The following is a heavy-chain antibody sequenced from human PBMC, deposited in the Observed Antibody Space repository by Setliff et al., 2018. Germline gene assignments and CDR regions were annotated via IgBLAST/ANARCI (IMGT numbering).Heavy chain of an antibody. CDR2: IQPDRGVT. D-gene: IGHD5-12*01. CDR1: GYTFTGHY. Sequence: GASVKVSCKSSGYTFTGHYIHWLRQAPGQGPEWMGWIQPDRGVTKYEPRFQDRVIMTRDTSITTTYMEVTRLRSDDTAIYYCAREGVGIVATIYAFDIWGQGTMVTVSS. J-gene: IGHJ3*02. V-gene: IGHV1-2*02. CDR3: AREGVGIVATIYAFDI.